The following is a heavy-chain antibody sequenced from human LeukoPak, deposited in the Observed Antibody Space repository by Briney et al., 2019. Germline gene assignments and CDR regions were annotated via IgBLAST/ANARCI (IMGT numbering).Heavy chain of an antibody. V-gene: IGHV4-4*07. CDR2: IYTSGST. D-gene: IGHD3-10*01. CDR1: GGSISSYY. Sequence: SETLSLTCTVSGGSISSYYWSWIRQPAGKGLERIGRIYTSGSTNYNPSLKSRVTMSVDTSKNQFSLKLSSVTAADTAVYYCAAETPNRASSGLMNWFDPWGQGTLVTVSS. J-gene: IGHJ5*02. CDR3: AAETPNRASSGLMNWFDP.